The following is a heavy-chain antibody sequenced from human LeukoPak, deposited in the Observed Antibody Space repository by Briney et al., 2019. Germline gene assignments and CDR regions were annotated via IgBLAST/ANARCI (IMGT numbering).Heavy chain of an antibody. Sequence: PGGSLRLSCAASGFTFSSYWMHWVRQAPGKGLVWVSRINSDGSSTSYADSVKGRFTISRDNAKSSLYLQMNSLRAEDTAVYYCARYCSGGSCYSGYFQHWGQGTLATVSS. CDR2: INSDGSST. V-gene: IGHV3-74*01. J-gene: IGHJ1*01. CDR3: ARYCSGGSCYSGYFQH. D-gene: IGHD2-15*01. CDR1: GFTFSSYW.